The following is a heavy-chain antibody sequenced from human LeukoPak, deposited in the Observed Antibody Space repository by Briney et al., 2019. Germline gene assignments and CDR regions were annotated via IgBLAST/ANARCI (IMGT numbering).Heavy chain of an antibody. Sequence: SETLPLTCTVSSGSLITSGSYWTWIRQPPGKGLEWIGNIYHSGTTNYNPSLKSRVTISVDVSTNQFSLKLTSVTAADTALYYCAREAGITMIVVENIIDYWGQGTLVTVSS. CDR1: SGSLITSGSY. V-gene: IGHV4-30-2*01. D-gene: IGHD3-22*01. J-gene: IGHJ4*02. CDR3: AREAGITMIVVENIIDY. CDR2: IYHSGTT.